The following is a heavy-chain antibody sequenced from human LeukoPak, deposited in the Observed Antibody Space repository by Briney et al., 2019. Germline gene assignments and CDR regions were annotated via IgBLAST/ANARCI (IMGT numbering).Heavy chain of an antibody. Sequence: GGSLRLSCEASGFNLSSYWMSWVRQAPGKGLEYVATIKPDGSEQLYVGSAKGRFTISKDSAKNSVFLQINSLRAEDTAMYYWAKQGAYFFDYWGQGTLVTVSS. J-gene: IGHJ4*02. CDR3: AKQGAYFFDY. CDR1: GFNLSSYW. V-gene: IGHV3-7*01. CDR2: IKPDGSEQ.